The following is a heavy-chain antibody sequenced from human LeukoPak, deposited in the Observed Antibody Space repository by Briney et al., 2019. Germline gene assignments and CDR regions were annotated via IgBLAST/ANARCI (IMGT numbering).Heavy chain of an antibody. V-gene: IGHV3-64D*06. CDR3: VTTYYYGSGSYLYYYYGMDV. D-gene: IGHD3-10*01. J-gene: IGHJ6*02. Sequence: GGSLRLSCAASGFTFSSYAMYWVRQAPGKGLEWVSAINGGGSDTFYADSVKGRFTISRDNSKNTLYLQMSSLRAEDTAVYYCVTTYYYGSGSYLYYYYGMDVWGQGTTVTVSS. CDR1: GFTFSSYA. CDR2: INGGGSDT.